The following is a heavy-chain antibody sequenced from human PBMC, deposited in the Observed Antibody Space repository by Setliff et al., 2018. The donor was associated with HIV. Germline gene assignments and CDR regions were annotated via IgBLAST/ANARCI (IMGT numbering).Heavy chain of an antibody. CDR1: GYTFTSYY. CDR2: INPNNGGT. J-gene: IGHJ4*02. Sequence: GASVKVSCKASGYTFTSYYMHWVRQAPGQGLEWMGRINPNNGGTNYAQKFQGRVTITRDTSASTAYMELSSLRSEDTAVYYCAEGRSSSYLDYWGQGTLVTVSS. V-gene: IGHV1-2*06. CDR3: AEGRSSSYLDY. D-gene: IGHD6-6*01.